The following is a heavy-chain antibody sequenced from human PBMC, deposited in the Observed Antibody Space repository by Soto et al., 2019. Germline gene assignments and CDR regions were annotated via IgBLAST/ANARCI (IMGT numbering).Heavy chain of an antibody. V-gene: IGHV1-69*01. Sequence: QVQLVQSGAEVTKPGSSVKVSCKASGGTFSSYSINWVRQAPGHGLEWMGEIIPIFGTADYAQKFQGRVTITAEESTSTAYMELSSLRSEDTAVYYCARDGGRHSGGIDTRCQGTQVAVS. CDR3: ARDGGRHSGGIDT. J-gene: IGHJ5*02. CDR2: IIPIFGTA. D-gene: IGHD2-15*01. CDR1: GGTFSSYS.